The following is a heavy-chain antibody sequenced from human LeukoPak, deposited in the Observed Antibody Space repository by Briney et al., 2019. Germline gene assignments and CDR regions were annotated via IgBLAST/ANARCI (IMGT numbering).Heavy chain of an antibody. CDR1: GDSISGYY. Sequence: PSETLSLTCSVSGDSISGYYWAWIRQPPGKGLECLGFINDSGNANYNPSLNGRVSFSVDTSKSQFSLRLSSVTAADTAVYSCARRNNGNYFGRYYYFFDVWGKGTTVTVSS. CDR3: ARRNNGNYFGRYYYFFDV. V-gene: IGHV4-59*08. CDR2: INDSGNA. D-gene: IGHD1-26*01. J-gene: IGHJ6*03.